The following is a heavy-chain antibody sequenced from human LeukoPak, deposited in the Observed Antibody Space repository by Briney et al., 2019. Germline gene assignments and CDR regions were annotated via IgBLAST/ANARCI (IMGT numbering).Heavy chain of an antibody. Sequence: GGSLRLSCAASGFTFSNYAMHWVRQAPGKGLEYVSAISSDGDIIYYANSVKGRFSISRDNSKNTLYLQMGSLRADDMAVYYCARDQGDCSGGSCYSFYYYYGMDVWGQGTTVTVSS. CDR1: GFTFSNYA. J-gene: IGHJ6*02. V-gene: IGHV3-64*01. CDR3: ARDQGDCSGGSCYSFYYYYGMDV. D-gene: IGHD2-15*01. CDR2: ISSDGDII.